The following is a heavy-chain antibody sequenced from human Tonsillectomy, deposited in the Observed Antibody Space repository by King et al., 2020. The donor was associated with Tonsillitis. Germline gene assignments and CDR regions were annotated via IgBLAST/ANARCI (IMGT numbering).Heavy chain of an antibody. CDR2: IRYDGSKQ. Sequence: VQLVESGGGVVQPGGSLSLSCAAAGFIFSDYSMHCVRQAPGKGLEWVAFIRYDGSKQMYADSVKGRFTISRDNSKNTLYVQMRSLRADDTAVYYCARAFRDYHASSGYYYAFYIWGEGTTVTVP. D-gene: IGHD3-22*01. CDR1: GFIFSDYS. CDR3: ARAFRDYHASSGYYYAFYI. V-gene: IGHV3-30*02. J-gene: IGHJ3*02.